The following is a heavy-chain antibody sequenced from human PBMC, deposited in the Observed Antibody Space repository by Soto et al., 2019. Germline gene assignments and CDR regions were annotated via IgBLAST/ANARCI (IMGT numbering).Heavy chain of an antibody. CDR3: VRQGIDYLQSVVDV. J-gene: IGHJ6*02. CDR1: SGPDRSHK. Sequence: QVQLQQSGPRLVKPSETLSLTCTVSSGPDRSHKWAWIRQPPGRGLEWIGYVYYTGDTAYNPSLRGRVTISADTSTNDISLTLNSVTAADTAVYYCVRQGIDYLQSVVDVWGQGTTVSVSS. V-gene: IGHV4-59*08. D-gene: IGHD4-17*01. CDR2: VYYTGDT.